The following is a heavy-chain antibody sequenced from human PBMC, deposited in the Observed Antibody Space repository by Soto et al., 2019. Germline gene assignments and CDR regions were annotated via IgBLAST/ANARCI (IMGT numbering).Heavy chain of an antibody. D-gene: IGHD5-12*01. CDR3: AGVARLRFPDY. V-gene: IGHV3-11*06. Sequence: GGSLRLSCAASGFTFSDYYMSWIRQAPGKGLEWVSYISSSSSYTNYADSVKGRFTISRDNAKNSLYLQMNSLRAEDTAVYYCAGVARLRFPDYWGQGTLVTVSS. J-gene: IGHJ4*02. CDR2: ISSSSSYT. CDR1: GFTFSDYY.